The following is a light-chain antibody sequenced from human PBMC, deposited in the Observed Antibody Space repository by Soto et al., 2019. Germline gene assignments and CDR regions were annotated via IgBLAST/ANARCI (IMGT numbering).Light chain of an antibody. CDR2: KAS. V-gene: IGKV1-5*03. CDR3: QQYHTYSWT. Sequence: IQITQSPSTLSASVGDRVTITGRASKNIGAWLAWYQQKPGKAPKLLIYKASSLQSGVPSRFSGGGSGTEFTLTISSLQPDDFATYYCQQYHTYSWTFGQGTKVDIK. CDR1: KNIGAW. J-gene: IGKJ1*01.